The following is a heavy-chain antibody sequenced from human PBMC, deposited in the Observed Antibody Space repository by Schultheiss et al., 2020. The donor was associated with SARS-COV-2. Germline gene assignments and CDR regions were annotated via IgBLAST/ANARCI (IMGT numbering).Heavy chain of an antibody. CDR1: GFTFSSYG. D-gene: IGHD6-13*01. Sequence: GGSLRLSCAASGFTFSSYGMHWVRQAPGKGLEWVAVISYDGSNKYYADSVKGRFTISRDISKNTLYLQMDSLRPEDTAVYYCAKDKIATSGTSETDSWGQGTLVTVSS. CDR2: ISYDGSNK. CDR3: AKDKIATSGTSETDS. V-gene: IGHV3-30*18. J-gene: IGHJ4*02.